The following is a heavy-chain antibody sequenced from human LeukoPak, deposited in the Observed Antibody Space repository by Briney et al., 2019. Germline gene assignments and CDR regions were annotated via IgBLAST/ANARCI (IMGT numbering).Heavy chain of an antibody. J-gene: IGHJ5*02. CDR1: GFTFSTYA. D-gene: IGHD3-10*01. Sequence: GGSLRLSCAASGFTFSTYAMHWVRQAPGKGLEWVTLISYDGSNKYYADSVKGRLTVSRDNSKNTLYLQMNSLRAEDTAVYYCARDGISRGSGTYYNAWGEGTLVTVSS. CDR3: ARDGISRGSGTYYNA. CDR2: ISYDGSNK. V-gene: IGHV3-30*01.